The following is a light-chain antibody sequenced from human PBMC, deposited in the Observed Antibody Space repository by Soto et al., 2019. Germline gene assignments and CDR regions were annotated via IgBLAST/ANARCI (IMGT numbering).Light chain of an antibody. V-gene: IGLV2-14*01. CDR1: SSDVGGYNY. CDR3: SSYTRSITRYV. Sequence: QSALTQPASVSGSPGQSITISCTGTSSDVGGYNYVSWYQQHPGKAPKLMIYDVSNRPSGVSNRFSGSKSGNTASLTISGLQAEDEADYYCSSYTRSITRYVFGTGTKLTVL. J-gene: IGLJ1*01. CDR2: DVS.